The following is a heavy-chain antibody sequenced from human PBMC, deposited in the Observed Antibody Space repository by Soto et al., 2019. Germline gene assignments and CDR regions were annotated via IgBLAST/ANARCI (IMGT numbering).Heavy chain of an antibody. Sequence: QVQLVQSGAEVKKPGASVKVSCKASGYTFSGSVMHWVRQAPGQGLEWMGWINADNGNTKYSQKFQGRVTMTWGTSASTAYMELSSLRSEDTAIYYCASEIDATTATSLDYWGQGTLVTVSS. V-gene: IGHV1-3*01. CDR3: ASEIDATTATSLDY. D-gene: IGHD4-17*01. CDR1: GYTFSGSV. J-gene: IGHJ4*02. CDR2: INADNGNT.